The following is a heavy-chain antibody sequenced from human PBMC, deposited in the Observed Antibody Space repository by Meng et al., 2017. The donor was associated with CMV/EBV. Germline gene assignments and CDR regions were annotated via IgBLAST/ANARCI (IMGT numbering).Heavy chain of an antibody. D-gene: IGHD2-2*01. V-gene: IGHV4-4*07. CDR3: ARDLMNCSSTSCANWFDP. Sequence: QGRPRECGPDVVTPAETPSLTMSVSGGAISSSYWSCTRRPAGKGLEWIGRIYTSGSTNYNPSLKSRVTMSVDTSKNQFSLKLSSVTAADTAVYYCARDLMNCSSTSCANWFDPWGQGTLVTVSS. J-gene: IGHJ5*02. CDR2: IYTSGST. CDR1: GGAISSSY.